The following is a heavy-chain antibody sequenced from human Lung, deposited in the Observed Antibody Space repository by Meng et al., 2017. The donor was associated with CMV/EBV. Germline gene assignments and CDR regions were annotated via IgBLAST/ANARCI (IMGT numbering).Heavy chain of an antibody. Sequence: SXXVSXKASGYTFTSYYMHWVRQAPGQGLEWMGIINPSGGSTSYAQKFQGRVTMTRDTSTSIVYMELSSLRSEDTAVYYCARLYCSSTSCYTAGYFQHWGQGTXVTVSS. V-gene: IGHV1-46*01. CDR2: INPSGGST. D-gene: IGHD2-2*02. CDR3: ARLYCSSTSCYTAGYFQH. CDR1: GYTFTSYY. J-gene: IGHJ1*01.